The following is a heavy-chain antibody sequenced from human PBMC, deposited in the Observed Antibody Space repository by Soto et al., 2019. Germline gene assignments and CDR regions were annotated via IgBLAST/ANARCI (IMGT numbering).Heavy chain of an antibody. Sequence: SETLSLTCTVSGGSISSGDYYWSWIRQPPGKGLEWIGYIYYSGSTYYNPSLKSRVTISVDTSKNQFSLKLSSVTAADTAVYYCTRDTSSDVFDYWGQGTLVTVSS. CDR3: TRDTSSDVFDY. CDR2: IYYSGST. CDR1: GGSISSGDYY. D-gene: IGHD6-25*01. J-gene: IGHJ4*02. V-gene: IGHV4-30-4*01.